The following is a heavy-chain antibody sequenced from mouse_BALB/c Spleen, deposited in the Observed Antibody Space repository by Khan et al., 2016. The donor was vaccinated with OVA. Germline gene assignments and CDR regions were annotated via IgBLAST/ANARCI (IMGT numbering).Heavy chain of an antibody. V-gene: IGHV1S137*01. Sequence: QVQLQQSGAELVRPGVSVKISCKASGYTFTDSALPWVKQRHAKRLEWVGVISTNYGDADFDQKFQGKASMTVDRSSSTVYMELARLTSEDSAICYCVRGGKCACGGQGPLVTLSA. CDR2: ISTNYGDA. D-gene: IGHD1-1*02. CDR3: VRGGKCAC. CDR1: GYTFTDSA. J-gene: IGHJ3*01.